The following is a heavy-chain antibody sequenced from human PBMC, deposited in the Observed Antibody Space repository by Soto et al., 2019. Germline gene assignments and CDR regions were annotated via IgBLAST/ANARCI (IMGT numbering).Heavy chain of an antibody. V-gene: IGHV3-74*01. CDR2: INSDGRST. CDR3: ARDPDWGGYSWFDP. D-gene: IGHD7-27*01. Sequence: EVHLVESGGGLVQPGGSLRLSCAASGFSFSGYWMHWIRQAPGKGLMWVSRINSDGRSTTYADSVKGRFTISRDDAKNALFLDMTSLRVEDTAVYYCARDPDWGGYSWFDPRGQGTLVTVSS. J-gene: IGHJ5*02. CDR1: GFSFSGYW.